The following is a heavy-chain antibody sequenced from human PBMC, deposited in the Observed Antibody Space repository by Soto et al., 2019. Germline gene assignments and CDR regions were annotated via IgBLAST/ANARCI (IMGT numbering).Heavy chain of an antibody. J-gene: IGHJ5*02. CDR1: GGTFSSYA. D-gene: IGHD4-17*01. Sequence: QVQLVQSGAEVKKPGSSVKVSCKASGGTFSSYAISWVRQAPGQGLEWMGGIIPIFGTANYAQKFQGRVTITADESTSTAYMELSSLTSEDTAVYYCARDASANLYGDSTGGLDWFDPWGQGTLVTVSS. CDR2: IIPIFGTA. CDR3: ARDASANLYGDSTGGLDWFDP. V-gene: IGHV1-69*12.